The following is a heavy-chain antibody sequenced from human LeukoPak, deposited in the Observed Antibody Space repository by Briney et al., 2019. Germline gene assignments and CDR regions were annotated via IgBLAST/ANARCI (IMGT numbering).Heavy chain of an antibody. CDR1: GFTFSNYA. V-gene: IGHV3-23*01. CDR3: AKVQAASSGWYFDY. Sequence: PGGCLRLSCAASGFTFSNYAMTWVRQAPGKGLEWVSAISGSGGGTKYADSVKGRFTISRDNSKNTLYLQTNSLRAEDTAVYYCAKVQAASSGWYFDYWGQGTLVTVSS. CDR2: ISGSGGGT. J-gene: IGHJ4*02. D-gene: IGHD6-19*01.